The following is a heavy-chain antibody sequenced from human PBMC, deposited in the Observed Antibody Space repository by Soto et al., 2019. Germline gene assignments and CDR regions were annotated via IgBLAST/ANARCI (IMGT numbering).Heavy chain of an antibody. J-gene: IGHJ5*02. D-gene: IGHD3-3*01. Sequence: SETLSLTCAVYGGSFSGYYWSWIRQPPGKGLEWIGEVNHSGSTNYNPSLKSRVTISVDTSKNQFSLKLSSVTAADTAVYYCARGQHLYDFLCGYLKSYRWFVLSCQATLVTVFS. CDR2: VNHSGST. CDR3: ARGQHLYDFLCGYLKSYRWFVL. V-gene: IGHV4-34*01. CDR1: GGSFSGYY.